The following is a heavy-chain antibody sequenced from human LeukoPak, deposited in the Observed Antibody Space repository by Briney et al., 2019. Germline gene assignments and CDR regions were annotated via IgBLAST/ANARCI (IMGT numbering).Heavy chain of an antibody. CDR1: GGSISSSSYY. J-gene: IGHJ4*02. CDR2: IYYSGST. V-gene: IGHV4-39*01. Sequence: QASETLSLTCTVSGGSISSSSYYWGWIRQPPGKGLEWIGSIYYSGSTYYNPSLKSRVTISVDTSKNQFSLKLSSVTAADTAVYYCARHLSIAAAAASFDYWGQGTLVTVSS. CDR3: ARHLSIAAAAASFDY. D-gene: IGHD6-13*01.